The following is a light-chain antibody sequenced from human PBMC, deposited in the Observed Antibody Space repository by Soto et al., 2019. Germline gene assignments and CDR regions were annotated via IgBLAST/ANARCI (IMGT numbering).Light chain of an antibody. V-gene: IGKV4-1*01. J-gene: IGKJ4*01. CDR1: QSVLYSSNNKNY. CDR2: CAS. CDR3: QQYFTTPLT. Sequence: DIVMTQSPDSLAVSLGERATINCKSSQSVLYSSNNKNYLAWYQQKPGQPPKLLIYCASTRESGVPDRFSGSGSGTDFTLDITTLQADDVAVYYCQQYFTTPLTFGGGTKVEIK.